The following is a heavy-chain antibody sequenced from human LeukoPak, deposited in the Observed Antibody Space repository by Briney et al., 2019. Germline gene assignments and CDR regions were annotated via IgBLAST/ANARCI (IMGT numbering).Heavy chain of an antibody. CDR2: IYLSGST. D-gene: IGHD3-10*01. CDR3: ARRRAYYYGSGSSDP. CDR1: GGSISSSSYY. J-gene: IGHJ5*02. Sequence: PSETLSLTCTVSGGSISSSSYYWGWIRQPPGKGLEWIGSIYLSGSTYYNPSLKSRVTRSAGTSKTQFSLKLSSVTAADTAVYYCARRRAYYYGSGSSDPWGQGTLVTVSS. V-gene: IGHV4-39*01.